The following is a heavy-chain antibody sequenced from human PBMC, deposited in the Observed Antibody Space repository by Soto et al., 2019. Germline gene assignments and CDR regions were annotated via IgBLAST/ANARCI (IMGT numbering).Heavy chain of an antibody. D-gene: IGHD4-17*01. CDR3: ALGDSTDSSSGACFSFYNHDRYL. Sequence: ASVKVSCKASGYSFTDYHIHWVRQAPGQGLEWLGRINPKSGGTSTAQKFQGWVTMTTDTSISTASMELTRLTSDDTAIYYCALGDSTDSSSGACFSFYNHDRYLWG. V-gene: IGHV1-2*04. CDR2: INPKSGGT. CDR1: GYSFTDYH. J-gene: IGHJ6*02.